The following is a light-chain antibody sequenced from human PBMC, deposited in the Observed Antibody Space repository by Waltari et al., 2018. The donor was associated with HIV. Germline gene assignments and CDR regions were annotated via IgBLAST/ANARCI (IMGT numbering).Light chain of an antibody. CDR3: AAWDDSLSGLV. CDR1: SSNIGGNY. Sequence: QSVLTQPPSASGTPGQRVTISCSGSSSNIGGNYVYWYQQLPGTAPKLLIYRNNRLPSGVPDRFSGSKSGTSASLAISGLRSEDEADYYCAAWDDSLSGLVFGGGTKLTVL. J-gene: IGLJ3*02. V-gene: IGLV1-47*01. CDR2: RNN.